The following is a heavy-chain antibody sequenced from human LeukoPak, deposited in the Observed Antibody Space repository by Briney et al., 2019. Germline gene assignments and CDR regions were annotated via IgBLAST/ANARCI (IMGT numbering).Heavy chain of an antibody. Sequence: SETLSLTCTVSGGSINTSDYYWGWIRQPPGKGLQWIGTIYYNGSIYYSPSLKSRATISVDTSKKQISLRLTSVNAADTAVYYCARHRDVWSGYYHFDYWGQGTLVTVSS. D-gene: IGHD3-3*01. CDR2: IYYNGSI. V-gene: IGHV4-39*01. CDR3: ARHRDVWSGYYHFDY. J-gene: IGHJ4*02. CDR1: GGSINTSDYY.